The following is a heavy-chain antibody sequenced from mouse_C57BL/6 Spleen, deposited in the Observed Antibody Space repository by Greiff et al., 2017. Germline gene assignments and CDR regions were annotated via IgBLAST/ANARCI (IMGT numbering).Heavy chain of an antibody. Sequence: QVQLQQPGAELVMPGASVKLSCKASGYTFTSYWMHWVKQRPGQGLEWIGEIDPSDSYTNYNQKFKGKSTLTVDKSSSTAYMQLSSLTSEDSAVYYCARSDDGYPGYWGQGTTLTVSS. CDR3: ARSDDGYPGY. V-gene: IGHV1-69*01. CDR1: GYTFTSYW. CDR2: IDPSDSYT. D-gene: IGHD2-3*01. J-gene: IGHJ2*01.